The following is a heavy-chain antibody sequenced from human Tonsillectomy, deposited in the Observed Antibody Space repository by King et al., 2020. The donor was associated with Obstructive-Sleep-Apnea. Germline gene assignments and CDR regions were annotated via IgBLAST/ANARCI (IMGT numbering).Heavy chain of an antibody. CDR3: ARGGFEHWYFDL. CDR2: IYWDDDE. J-gene: IGHJ2*01. Sequence: TLKESGPTLVRPTQTLTLTCTFSGFSLCPRGVAVGWIRQPPGKALEWLSLIYWDDDERSSPSLKSRLTITKDTSKNQVVLTMTNMDPVDTATYYCARGGFEHWYFDLWGRGTLVTVSS. V-gene: IGHV2-5*02. D-gene: IGHD3-9*01. CDR1: GFSLCPRGVA.